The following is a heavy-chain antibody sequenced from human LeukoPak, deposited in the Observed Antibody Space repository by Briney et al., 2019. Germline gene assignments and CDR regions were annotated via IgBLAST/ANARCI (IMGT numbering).Heavy chain of an antibody. CDR1: GFTVSSNY. CDR3: ARKGEYYYDSSGYGSFQH. Sequence: GGSLRLSCAASGFTVSSNYMSWVRQAPGKGLEWVSVIYSGGSTYYADSVKGRFTISRDNSKNTLYLQMNSLRAEDTAVYYCARKGEYYYDSSGYGSFQHWGQGTLVTVSS. J-gene: IGHJ1*01. CDR2: IYSGGST. V-gene: IGHV3-53*01. D-gene: IGHD3-22*01.